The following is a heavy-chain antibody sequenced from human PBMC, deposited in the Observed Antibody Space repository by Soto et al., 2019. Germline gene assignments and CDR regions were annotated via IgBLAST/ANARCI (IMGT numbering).Heavy chain of an antibody. CDR1: GGSISSYY. V-gene: IGHV4-59*08. CDR3: ARQGGSKGIRAFDI. Sequence: QVQLQESGPGLVKPSETLSLTCTVSGGSISSYYWSWIRQPPGKGLEWIGYIYYSGSTNYNPSLKSRVTISVDTSKNQFSLELSSVTAADTAVYYCARQGGSKGIRAFDIWGQGTVVTVSS. J-gene: IGHJ3*02. CDR2: IYYSGST. D-gene: IGHD2-15*01.